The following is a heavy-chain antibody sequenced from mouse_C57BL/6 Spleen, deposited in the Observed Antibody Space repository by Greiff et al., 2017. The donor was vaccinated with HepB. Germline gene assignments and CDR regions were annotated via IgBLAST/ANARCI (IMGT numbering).Heavy chain of an antibody. CDR1: GYTFTDYY. Sequence: EVQLQQSGPELVKPGASVKISCKASGYTFTDYYMNWVKQSHGKSLEWMGDINPNNGGTSYNQKFKGKATLTVDKPSSTAYMELRSLTSEDSAVYYCARDSSGPYYAMDYWGQGTSVTVSS. CDR3: ARDSSGPYYAMDY. V-gene: IGHV1-26*01. CDR2: INPNNGGT. J-gene: IGHJ4*01. D-gene: IGHD3-2*02.